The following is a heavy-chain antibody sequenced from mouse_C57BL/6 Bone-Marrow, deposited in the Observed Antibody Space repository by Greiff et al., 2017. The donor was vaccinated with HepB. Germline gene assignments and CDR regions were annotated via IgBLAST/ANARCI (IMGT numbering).Heavy chain of an antibody. CDR1: GFTFSSYA. CDR3: TRTLYYGSSSDY. Sequence: EVMLVESGEGLVKPGGSLKLSCAASGFTFSSYAMSWVRQTPEKRLEWVAYISSGGDYIYYADTVKGRFTISRDNARNTLYLQMSSLKSEDTAMYYCTRTLYYGSSSDYWGQGTTLTVSS. J-gene: IGHJ2*01. D-gene: IGHD1-1*01. CDR2: ISSGGDYI. V-gene: IGHV5-9-1*02.